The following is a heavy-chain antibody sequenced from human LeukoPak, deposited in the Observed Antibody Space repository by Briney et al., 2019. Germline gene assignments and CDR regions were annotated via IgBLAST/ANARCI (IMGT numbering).Heavy chain of an antibody. CDR2: INPSGGST. V-gene: IGHV1-46*01. D-gene: IGHD3-9*01. CDR1: GYTFTGYY. Sequence: GASVKVSCKASGYTFTGYYMHWVRQAPGQGLEWMGIINPSGGSTSYAQKFQGRVTMTRDMSTSTVYMELSSLRSEDTAVYYCAREGGLTGYPDYMDVWGKGTTVTVSS. CDR3: AREGGLTGYPDYMDV. J-gene: IGHJ6*03.